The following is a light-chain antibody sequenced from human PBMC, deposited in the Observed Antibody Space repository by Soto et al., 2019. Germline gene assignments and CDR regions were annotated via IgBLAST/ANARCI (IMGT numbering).Light chain of an antibody. CDR1: QDINVY. CDR3: QHGYVAPYS. V-gene: IGKV1-39*01. J-gene: IGKJ2*03. Sequence: DIQMTQSPSSVSASIGDTVTITCRASQDINVYLNWYQQKPGEVPKLLIYSASTIHSGVPSRFSGSGSETDFTLTIRSLQPEDFATYYCQHGYVAPYSFGQGTKVDI. CDR2: SAS.